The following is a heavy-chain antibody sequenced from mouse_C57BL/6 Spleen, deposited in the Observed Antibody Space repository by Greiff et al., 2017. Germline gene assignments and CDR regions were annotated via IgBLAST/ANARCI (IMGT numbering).Heavy chain of an antibody. CDR1: GYAFSSYW. V-gene: IGHV1-80*01. Sequence: QVQLQQSGAELVKPGASVKISCKASGYAFSSYWMHWVKQRPGKGLEWIGQIYPVDGDTNYNGKFKGKATLTADKSSSTAYMQLSSLTSEASAVYFCARARGSGSGFAYWGQGTLVTVSA. J-gene: IGHJ3*01. D-gene: IGHD3-2*02. CDR2: IYPVDGDT. CDR3: ARARGSGSGFAY.